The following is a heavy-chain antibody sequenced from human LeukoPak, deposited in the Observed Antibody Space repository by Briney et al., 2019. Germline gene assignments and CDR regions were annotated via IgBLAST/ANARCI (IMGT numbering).Heavy chain of an antibody. Sequence: TGGSLRLSCAASGFTFNAYAMHWVREAPGKGVEWGAVLSNDGRDKHYADSVKGRFTISRDNSENTLYLQMNTLRAEDTAVYYCARDRNSPAKYYFDYWGQGTLVTVSS. CDR2: LSNDGRDK. J-gene: IGHJ4*02. D-gene: IGHD1-14*01. V-gene: IGHV3-30*01. CDR3: ARDRNSPAKYYFDY. CDR1: GFTFNAYA.